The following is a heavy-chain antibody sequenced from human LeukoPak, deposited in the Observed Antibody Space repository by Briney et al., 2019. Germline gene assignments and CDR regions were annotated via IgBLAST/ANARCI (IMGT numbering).Heavy chain of an antibody. V-gene: IGHV4-39*01. CDR2: IYYSGNT. J-gene: IGHJ4*02. CDR1: GGSISSSSYY. D-gene: IGHD6-13*01. CDR3: ARHFSGAAAPLPFDY. Sequence: PSETLSLTCTVSGGSISSSSYYWGWIRQPPGKGLEWIGSIYYSGNTYYNPSLTSRVTISVDTSKNQFSLELRSVTAADTAVYHCARHFSGAAAPLPFDYWGQGTLVTVSS.